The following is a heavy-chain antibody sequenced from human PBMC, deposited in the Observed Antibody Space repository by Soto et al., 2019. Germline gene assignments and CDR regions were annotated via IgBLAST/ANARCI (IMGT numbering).Heavy chain of an antibody. Sequence: PSETLSLTCAVSGGSISSGGYSWSWIRQPPGKGLEWIGYIYHSGSTYYNPSLKSRVTISVDRSKNQFSLKLSSVTAADTAVYYCARGTGRQHYDYSYGMDVWGQATTVTVSS. J-gene: IGHJ6*02. CDR1: GGSISSGGYS. V-gene: IGHV4-30-2*01. CDR3: ARGTGRQHYDYSYGMDV. CDR2: IYHSGST.